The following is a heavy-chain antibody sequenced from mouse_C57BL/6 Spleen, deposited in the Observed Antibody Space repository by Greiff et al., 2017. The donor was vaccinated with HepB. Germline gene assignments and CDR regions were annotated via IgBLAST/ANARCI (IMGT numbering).Heavy chain of an antibody. Sequence: EVMLVESGEGLVKPGGSLKLSCAASGFTFSSYAMSWVRQTPEKRLEWVAYISSGGDYIYYADTVKGRFTISRDNARNTLYLQMSSLKSEDTAMYYCTRGDYYYGSSSNAMDYWGQGTSVTVSS. J-gene: IGHJ4*01. CDR1: GFTFSSYA. CDR3: TRGDYYYGSSSNAMDY. D-gene: IGHD1-1*01. V-gene: IGHV5-9-1*02. CDR2: ISSGGDYI.